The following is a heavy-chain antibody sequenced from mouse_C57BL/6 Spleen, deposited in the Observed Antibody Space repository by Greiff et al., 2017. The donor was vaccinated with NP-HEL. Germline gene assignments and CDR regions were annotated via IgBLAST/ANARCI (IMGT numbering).Heavy chain of an antibody. Sequence: QVQLQQSGPELVKPGASVKISCKASGYAFSSSWMNWVKQRPGKGLEWIGRIYPGDGDTNYNGKFKGKATLTADKSSSTAYMQLSSLTSEDSAVYFCARPGVFDYWGQGTPVTVSA. D-gene: IGHD4-1*01. CDR3: ARPGVFDY. CDR1: GYAFSSSW. J-gene: IGHJ3*01. V-gene: IGHV1-82*01. CDR2: IYPGDGDT.